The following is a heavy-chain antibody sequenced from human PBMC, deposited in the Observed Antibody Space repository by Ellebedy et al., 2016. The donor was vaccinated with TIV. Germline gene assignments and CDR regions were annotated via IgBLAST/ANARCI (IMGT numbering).Heavy chain of an antibody. Sequence: MPSETLSLTCTVSGGSISSGGYSWSWIRQPPGKGLEWIGYIYHSGNTFYNPSLTSRVTISIDRSRDQFSLKLSSVTAADTAVYYCASSKLYSFYYGMDVWGQGTTVTVSS. D-gene: IGHD4-11*01. CDR1: GGSISSGGYS. CDR3: ASSKLYSFYYGMDV. J-gene: IGHJ6*02. V-gene: IGHV4-30-2*01. CDR2: IYHSGNT.